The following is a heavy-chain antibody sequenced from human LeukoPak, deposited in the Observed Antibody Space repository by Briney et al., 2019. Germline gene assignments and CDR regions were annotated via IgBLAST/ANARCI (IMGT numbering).Heavy chain of an antibody. D-gene: IGHD1-20*01. CDR3: ARVTVSSSEVIFDY. CDR2: INSDGSPI. Sequence: SGGSLRLSCAASGFTFSNYWMHWVRQAPGKGLVWVSRINSDGSPITYADSVKGRFTISRDNAKNTLYLQMNSLRAEDTAVYYCARVTVSSSEVIFDYWGQGSLVTVSS. CDR1: GFTFSNYW. V-gene: IGHV3-74*01. J-gene: IGHJ4*02.